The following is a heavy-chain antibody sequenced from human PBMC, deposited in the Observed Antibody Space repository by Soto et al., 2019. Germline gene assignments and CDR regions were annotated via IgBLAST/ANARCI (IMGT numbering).Heavy chain of an antibody. CDR3: ARGNALDV. CDR1: GDSVSSDITS. CDR2: TYYRSKWFH. J-gene: IGHJ3*01. V-gene: IGHV6-1*01. Sequence: QGQLQQSGQGLVKPSQTLSLTCAISGDSVSSDITSWNWIRQSPSRGLEWLGRTYYRSKWFHDYAASEKSRITINPDTSEKQFSLELNSMTPEDTAVYYGARGNALDVWGQGTVVTVSS. D-gene: IGHD3-10*01.